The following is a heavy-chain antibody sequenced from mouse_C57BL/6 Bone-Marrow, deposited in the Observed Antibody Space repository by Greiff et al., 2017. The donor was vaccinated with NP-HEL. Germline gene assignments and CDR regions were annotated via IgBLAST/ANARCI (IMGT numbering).Heavy chain of an antibody. J-gene: IGHJ4*01. CDR3: ARTYYDYDDYAMDY. CDR1: GFSLTSYG. D-gene: IGHD2-4*01. V-gene: IGHV2-2*01. Sequence: VKLMESGPGLVQPSQSLSITCTVSGFSLTSYGVHWVRQSPGKGLEWLGVIWSGGSTDYNAAFISRLSISKDNSKSQVFFKMNSLQADDTAIYYCARTYYDYDDYAMDYWGQGTSVTVSS. CDR2: IWSGGST.